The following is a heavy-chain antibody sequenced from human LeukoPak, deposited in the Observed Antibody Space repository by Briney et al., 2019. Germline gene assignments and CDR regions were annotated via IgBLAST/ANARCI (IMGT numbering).Heavy chain of an antibody. CDR3: YYYDSSGFYPQTKIDY. Sequence: GGSLRLSCAASGFTVSIYAMSWVRQAPGKGLEWVSGITGSGANTYYADSVKGRFTISRDNSKNTLYLRMNSLRAEDAAVYYCYYYDSSGFYPQTKIDYWGQGTLVTVSS. V-gene: IGHV3-23*01. J-gene: IGHJ4*02. CDR1: GFTVSIYA. CDR2: ITGSGANT. D-gene: IGHD3-22*01.